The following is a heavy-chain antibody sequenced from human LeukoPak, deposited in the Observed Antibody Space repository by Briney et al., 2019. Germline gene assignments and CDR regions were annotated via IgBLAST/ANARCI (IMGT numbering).Heavy chain of an antibody. Sequence: ASVKVSCKASGYTFTSYGISWVRQAPGQGLEWMGWINAYNGNTNCAQKLQGRVTMTTDTSTSTAYMELRSLRSNDTAVYYCARGLEWLTRRHTWFDPWGQGTLVTVSS. CDR2: INAYNGNT. V-gene: IGHV1-18*01. D-gene: IGHD3-3*01. J-gene: IGHJ5*02. CDR1: GYTFTSYG. CDR3: ARGLEWLTRRHTWFDP.